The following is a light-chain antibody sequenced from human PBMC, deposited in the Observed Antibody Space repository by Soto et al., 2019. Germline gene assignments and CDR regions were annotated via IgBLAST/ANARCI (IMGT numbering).Light chain of an antibody. V-gene: IGLV1-44*01. CDR1: RSNIAHNG. CDR3: AAWDYSLSAYV. Sequence: QSVLTQPPSVSGAPRQRVTISCSGSRSNIAHNGVNWYQHLPGTAPKLLIYTNSRRPSGVPDRFSGSKSGTSASLTISGPQSEDEAYYYCAAWDYSLSAYVFGTGTKLTVL. CDR2: TNS. J-gene: IGLJ1*01.